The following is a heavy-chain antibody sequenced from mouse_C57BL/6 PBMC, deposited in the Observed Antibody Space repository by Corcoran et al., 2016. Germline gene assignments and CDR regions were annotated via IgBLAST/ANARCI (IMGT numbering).Heavy chain of an antibody. J-gene: IGHJ2*01. V-gene: IGHV8-12*01. CDR2: IYWDDDK. Sequence: QVTLKESGPGILQSSQTLSLTCSFSGFSLSTSGMGVSWIRQPSGKGLEWLAHIYWDDDKRYNPSLKSRLTISKDTNRTQVFLKITSVDTADTATYYCARRNYDGNGYLDYWGQGTTLTVSS. CDR3: ARRNYDGNGYLDY. D-gene: IGHD1-1*01. CDR1: GFSLSTSGMG.